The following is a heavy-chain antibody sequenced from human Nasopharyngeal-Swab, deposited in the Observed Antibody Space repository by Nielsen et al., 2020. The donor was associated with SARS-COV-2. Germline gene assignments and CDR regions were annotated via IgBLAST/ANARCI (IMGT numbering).Heavy chain of an antibody. D-gene: IGHD2-2*01. CDR1: GFNFNTSW. V-gene: IGHV3-7*03. CDR3: AHYASAAY. CDR2: INPDGSEI. J-gene: IGHJ4*02. Sequence: GGSLRLSCADSGFNFNTSWMTWVRQAPGKGLEWVANINPDGSEIQYVDSVKGRFTTSRDNAENSLYLHMNSLRGDDTAVYYCAHYASAAYWGQGTLVTVSS.